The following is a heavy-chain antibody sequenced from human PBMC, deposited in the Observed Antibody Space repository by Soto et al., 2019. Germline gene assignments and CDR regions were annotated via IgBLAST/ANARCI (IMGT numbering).Heavy chain of an antibody. Sequence: QVQLVQSGAEVKKPGSSVKVSCKASGGTFSSYAISWVRQAPGQGLEWMGGIIPIFGTANYAQKFQGRVTITADESTSTAYMELSRLRTEDTAVYYCARENQLWLGLFDYWGQGTLVTVSS. V-gene: IGHV1-69*01. CDR1: GGTFSSYA. J-gene: IGHJ4*02. CDR3: ARENQLWLGLFDY. CDR2: IIPIFGTA. D-gene: IGHD5-18*01.